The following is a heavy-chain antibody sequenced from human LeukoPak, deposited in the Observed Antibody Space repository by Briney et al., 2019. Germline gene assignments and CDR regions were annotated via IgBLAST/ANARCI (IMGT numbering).Heavy chain of an antibody. CDR1: GYTFTTYG. J-gene: IGHJ4*02. CDR3: ASGARITGRWYFDY. CDR2: INTYNSNT. V-gene: IGHV1-18*01. D-gene: IGHD1-20*01. Sequence: GASVKVSCKASGYTFTTYGISWVRQAPGQGLEWMGWINTYNSNTNYAQKFQGRVTVTTDTSTSTAYMEVRSLRSDDTAVYYCASGARITGRWYFDYWGQGTLVTVSS.